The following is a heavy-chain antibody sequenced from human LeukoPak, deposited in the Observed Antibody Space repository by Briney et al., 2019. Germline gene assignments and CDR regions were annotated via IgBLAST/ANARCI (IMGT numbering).Heavy chain of an antibody. CDR1: GFTFSNYW. J-gene: IGHJ4*02. CDR2: INSDGINT. Sequence: GGSLRLSCAASGFTFSNYWMHWVRQAPGKGLVWVSRINSDGINTSYADSVKGRFTISRDNAKNTLNLQMNSLRAEDTAVYYCARRRYGVERSPIDYWGQGTLVTVSS. CDR3: ARRRYGVERSPIDY. D-gene: IGHD3-10*01. V-gene: IGHV3-74*01.